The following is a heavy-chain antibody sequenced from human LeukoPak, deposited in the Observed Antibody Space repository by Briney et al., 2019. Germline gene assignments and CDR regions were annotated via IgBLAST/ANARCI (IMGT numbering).Heavy chain of an antibody. J-gene: IGHJ5*02. D-gene: IGHD3-10*01. CDR3: AREPGILFGEFGGFDP. CDR1: GFTFSDHY. Sequence: GGSLRLSCAASGFTFSDHYIDWVRQAPEKGLEWVANIKQDASEKYYVDSVKGRFTISRDNAKNALYLEMNSLRVEDTAVYYCAREPGILFGEFGGFDPWGQGTLLTVSS. CDR2: IKQDASEK. V-gene: IGHV3-7*01.